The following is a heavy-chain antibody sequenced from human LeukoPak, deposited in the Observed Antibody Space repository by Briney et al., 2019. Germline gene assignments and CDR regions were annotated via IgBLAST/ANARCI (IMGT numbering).Heavy chain of an antibody. J-gene: IGHJ6*02. Sequence: GGSLRLSCAASGFTFSSYWMSWVRQAPGKGLEWVANIKQDGSEKYYVDSVKGRFTISRDNAKNSLYLQMNSLRAEDTAVYYCARDVEMAPYYYYGMDVWGQGTTVTVSS. V-gene: IGHV3-7*01. CDR3: ARDVEMAPYYYYGMDV. CDR1: GFTFSSYW. CDR2: IKQDGSEK.